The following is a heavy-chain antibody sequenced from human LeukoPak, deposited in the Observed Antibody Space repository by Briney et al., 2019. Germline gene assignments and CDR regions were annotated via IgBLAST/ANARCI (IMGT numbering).Heavy chain of an antibody. D-gene: IGHD1-14*01. CDR3: TRDRSRAEDD. J-gene: IGHJ4*02. V-gene: IGHV3-7*01. CDR2: INQGGSDK. CDR1: GFTFRGHW. Sequence: GGSLRLSCAASGFTFRGHWMSWVRQAPGKGLEWVANINQGGSDKYYVDSVKGRFTISRDNANNLLYLQMNSLRGEDTAVYYCTRDRSRAEDDWGQGTLVTVSS.